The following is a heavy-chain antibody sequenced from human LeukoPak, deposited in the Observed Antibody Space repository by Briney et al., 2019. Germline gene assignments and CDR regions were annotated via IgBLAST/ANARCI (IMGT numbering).Heavy chain of an antibody. D-gene: IGHD3-22*01. CDR1: GFTFSSYA. CDR3: ARGARTYYYDSSGYGLDY. J-gene: IGHJ4*02. Sequence: PGGSLRLSCAASGFTFSSYAMSWVRQAPGKGLEWVSAISGSGGSTYYADSVKGRFTISRDNSKNTLYLQMNSLRAEDTAVYYCARGARTYYYDSSGYGLDYWGQGTLVTVSS. CDR2: ISGSGGST. V-gene: IGHV3-23*01.